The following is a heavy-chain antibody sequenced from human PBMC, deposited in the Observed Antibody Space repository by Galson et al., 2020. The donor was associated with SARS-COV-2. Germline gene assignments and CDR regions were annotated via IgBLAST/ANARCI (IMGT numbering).Heavy chain of an antibody. CDR1: GFTSSSYW. J-gene: IGHJ3*02. V-gene: IGHV3-7*01. CDR3: ARVTGGNSPCAFDI. CDR2: IKQDGSEK. D-gene: IGHD2-21*02. Sequence: GGSLRLSCAASGFTSSSYWMSWVRQAPGKGLEWVANIKQDGSEKYYVDSVKGRFTISRDNAKNSLYLQMNSLRAEDTAVYYCARVTGGNSPCAFDIWGQGTMVTVSS.